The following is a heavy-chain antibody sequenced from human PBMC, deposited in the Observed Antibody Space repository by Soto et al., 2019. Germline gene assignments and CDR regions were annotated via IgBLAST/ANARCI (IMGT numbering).Heavy chain of an antibody. D-gene: IGHD6-25*01. CDR1: SGSFIGYY. CDR2: INHSGST. Sequence: SATLSLTCAVYSGSFIGYYWTWIRQHPGKGLEWIGEINHSGSTNQNSSLKSRVTISVDTSKNQFSLKLKSVTAADTAVYYCARGITTIAAVQGDAPDNCYFDSWGLGTLVPVSS. V-gene: IGHV4-34*01. CDR3: ARGITTIAAVQGDAPDNCYFDS. J-gene: IGHJ4*02.